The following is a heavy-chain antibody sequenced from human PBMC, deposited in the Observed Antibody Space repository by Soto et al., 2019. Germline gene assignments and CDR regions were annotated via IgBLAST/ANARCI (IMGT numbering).Heavy chain of an antibody. CDR3: ARSGYKGYSYGPFDY. CDR2: ISYDGSNK. J-gene: IGHJ4*02. CDR1: GFTFSSYA. V-gene: IGHV3-30-3*01. Sequence: QVQLVESGGGVVQPGRSLRLSCAASGFTFSSYAMHWVRQAPGKGLEWVAVISYDGSNKYYADSVKGRFTISRDNSKNTLYLQMNSLRAEDTAVYYCARSGYKGYSYGPFDYWGQGTLVTVSS. D-gene: IGHD5-18*01.